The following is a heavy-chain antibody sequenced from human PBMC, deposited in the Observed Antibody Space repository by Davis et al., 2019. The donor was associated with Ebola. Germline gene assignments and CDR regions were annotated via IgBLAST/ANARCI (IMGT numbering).Heavy chain of an antibody. CDR2: IYYSGST. CDR1: GGSISRSSYY. CDR3: ARAPVPVTKDY. D-gene: IGHD4-11*01. J-gene: IGHJ4*02. V-gene: IGHV4-61*05. Sequence: GSLRLSCTVSGGSISRSSYYWSWIRQPPGKGLEWIGYIYYSGSTNYNPSLKSRVTISVDKSKNHFSLKLSSVTAADTAVYYCARAPVPVTKDYWGQGTLVTVSS.